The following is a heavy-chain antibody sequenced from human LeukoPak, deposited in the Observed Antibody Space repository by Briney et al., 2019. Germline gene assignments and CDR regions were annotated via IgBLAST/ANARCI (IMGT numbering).Heavy chain of an antibody. V-gene: IGHV4-38-2*02. D-gene: IGHD6-19*01. CDR2: INHSGST. CDR3: ARAYAVAGRRMYYFDY. J-gene: IGHJ4*02. Sequence: PSETLSLTCTVSGYSISSGYYWSWIRQPPGKGLEWIGEINHSGSTNYNPSLKSRVTISVDTPKNQFSLKLSSVTAADTAVYYCARAYAVAGRRMYYFDYWGQGTLVTVSS. CDR1: GYSISSGYY.